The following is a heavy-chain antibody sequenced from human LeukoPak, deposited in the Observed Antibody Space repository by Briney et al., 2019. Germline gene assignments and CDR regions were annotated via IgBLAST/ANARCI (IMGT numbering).Heavy chain of an antibody. J-gene: IGHJ6*03. CDR1: GYTFTSYD. CDR2: MNPNSGNT. CDR3: ARLYYDSSGYSVYYYYYMDA. D-gene: IGHD3-22*01. Sequence: ASVKVSCKASGYTFTSYDINWVRQATGQGLEWMGWMNPNSGNTGYAQKFQGRVTMTRNTSISTAYMELSSLRSEDTAVYYCARLYYDSSGYSVYYYYYMDAWGKGTTVTVSS. V-gene: IGHV1-8*01.